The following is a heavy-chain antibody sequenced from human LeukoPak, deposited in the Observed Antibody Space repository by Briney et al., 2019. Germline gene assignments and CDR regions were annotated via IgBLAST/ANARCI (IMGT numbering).Heavy chain of an antibody. CDR1: GFTFSSYS. J-gene: IGHJ5*02. D-gene: IGHD6-19*01. CDR3: AREMLAAVAAQS. CDR2: ITSSSSDI. Sequence: GGSLRLSCAASGFTFSSYSMNWVRQAPGKGLEWVSSITSSSSDIYYADSVKGRFTISRDNAKNSLYLKMNRLRAEDTGGYYCAREMLAAVAAQSWGQGTLVTVSS. V-gene: IGHV3-21*01.